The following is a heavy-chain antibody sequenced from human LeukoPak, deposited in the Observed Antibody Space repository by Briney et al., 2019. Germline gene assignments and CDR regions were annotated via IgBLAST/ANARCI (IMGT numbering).Heavy chain of an antibody. J-gene: IGHJ4*02. V-gene: IGHV3-74*01. CDR3: AKAAYYRFDY. D-gene: IGHD1-26*01. CDR1: GFTFSSYW. Sequence: GGSLRLSCAASGFTFSSYWVHWVRQAPGKGLEWVARINSDGSTINHADSVRGRFTISRDNAENTLYLQMSSLRAEDTAIYFCAKAAYYRFDYWGQGTLVTVSS. CDR2: INSDGSTI.